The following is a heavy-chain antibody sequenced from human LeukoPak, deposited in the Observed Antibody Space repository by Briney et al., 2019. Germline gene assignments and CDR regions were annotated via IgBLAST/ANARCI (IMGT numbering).Heavy chain of an antibody. V-gene: IGHV3-30*04. D-gene: IGHD3-16*02. J-gene: IGHJ4*02. CDR1: GSTFSSYA. CDR2: ISYDGSNK. CDR3: ARDLGDYVWGSYRYTDPDY. Sequence: GGSLRLSCAASGSTFSSYAMHWVRQAPGKGLEWVAVISYDGSNKYYADSVKGRFTISRDNSKNTLYLQMNSLRAEDTAVYYCARDLGDYVWGSYRYTDPDYWGQGTLVTVSS.